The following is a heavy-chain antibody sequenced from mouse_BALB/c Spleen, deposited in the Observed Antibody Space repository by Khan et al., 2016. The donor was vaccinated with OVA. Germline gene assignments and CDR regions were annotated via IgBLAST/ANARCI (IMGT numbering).Heavy chain of an antibody. D-gene: IGHD1-1*01. CDR3: ARRFYYGHWYFDV. J-gene: IGHJ1*01. Sequence: VQLKESGPGLVKPSQSLSLTCTVTGYSITSDYAWNWIRQLPGNKLEWMASISYSGSTGYNPSLKSRVSITRDTSKNQFFLQLNSVTAEDTATYYCARRFYYGHWYFDVWGAGTPVTVSS. V-gene: IGHV3-2*02. CDR2: ISYSGST. CDR1: GYSITSDYA.